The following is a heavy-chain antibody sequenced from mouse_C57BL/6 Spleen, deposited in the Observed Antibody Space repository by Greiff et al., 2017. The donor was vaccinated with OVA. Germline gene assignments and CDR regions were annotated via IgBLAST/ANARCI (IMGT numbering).Heavy chain of an antibody. CDR1: GYTFTSYW. J-gene: IGHJ3*01. CDR2: IDPNSGGT. Sequence: QVQLQQPGAELVKPGASVKLSCKASGYTFTSYWMHWVKQRPGRGLEWIGRIDPNSGGTKYNEKFKSKATLTVDKASSPAYMQLSSLTSEDSAVYYWARSPGSSDGLAYWGQGTLVTVSA. CDR3: ARSPGSSDGLAY. D-gene: IGHD1-1*01. V-gene: IGHV1-72*01.